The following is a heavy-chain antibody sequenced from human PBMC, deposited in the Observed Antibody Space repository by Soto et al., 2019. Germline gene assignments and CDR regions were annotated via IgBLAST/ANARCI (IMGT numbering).Heavy chain of an antibody. Sequence: PGESLKISCQGSGYSFTSNCIGWVLQRPGKGLEWMGIINPADSDIKYSPSFQGQVTISADKSIGTAYLQWSSLKASDTAMYYCARHQRDDASRKIDCWGQGTLVTVSS. V-gene: IGHV5-51*01. CDR1: GYSFTSNC. CDR3: ARHQRDDASRKIDC. D-gene: IGHD3-16*01. J-gene: IGHJ4*02. CDR2: INPADSDI.